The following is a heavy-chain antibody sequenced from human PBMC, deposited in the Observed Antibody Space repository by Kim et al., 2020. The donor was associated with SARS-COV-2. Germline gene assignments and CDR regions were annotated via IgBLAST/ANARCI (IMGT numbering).Heavy chain of an antibody. D-gene: IGHD2-15*01. CDR1: GGTFSSYA. CDR2: IIPIFGTA. V-gene: IGHV1-69*13. Sequence: SVKVSCKASGGTFSSYATSWVRQAPGQGLEWMGGIIPIFGTANYAQKFQGRVTITADESTSTAYMELSSLRSEDTAVYYCARGCGGGSCYSYYGMDVWGQGTTVTVSS. J-gene: IGHJ6*02. CDR3: ARGCGGGSCYSYYGMDV.